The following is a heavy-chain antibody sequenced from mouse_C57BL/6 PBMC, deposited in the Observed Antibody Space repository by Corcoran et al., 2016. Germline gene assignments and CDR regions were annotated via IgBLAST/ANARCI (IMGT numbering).Heavy chain of an antibody. V-gene: IGHV1-9*01. CDR2: ILPGSGST. J-gene: IGHJ4*01. Sequence: QVQLQQSGAELMKPGASVKLSCKATGYTFTGYWIEWVKQSPGHGLEWIGEILPGSGSTNYNEKFKGKATFTADTSSNTAYMQLSSLTTEDSAIYYCARWYYYGSSYYYAMDYWGQGTSVTVSS. CDR3: ARWYYYGSSYYYAMDY. CDR1: GYTFTGYW. D-gene: IGHD1-1*01.